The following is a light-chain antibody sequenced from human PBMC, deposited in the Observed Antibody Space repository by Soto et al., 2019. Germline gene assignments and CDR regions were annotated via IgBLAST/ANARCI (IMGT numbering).Light chain of an antibody. CDR1: QSFRNNY. CDR2: GVS. Sequence: EIVLTQSPATLSLSPGERATLSCRASQSFRNNYLAWYQQRPGQAPRLLIYGVSRRASGIPDRFSGSGSEADFTLTISRLEPEDSGVYYCQQYDSTPGFTFGGGTKVDIK. V-gene: IGKV3-20*01. J-gene: IGKJ4*01. CDR3: QQYDSTPGFT.